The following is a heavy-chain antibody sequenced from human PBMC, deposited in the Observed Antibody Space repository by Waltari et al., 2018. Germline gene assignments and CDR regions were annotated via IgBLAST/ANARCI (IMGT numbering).Heavy chain of an antibody. CDR3: ARGPNLRGIAAANYNWFDP. Sequence: QVQLVQSGAEVKKPGASVKVSCKASGYTFTSYDINWVRQATGQGLEWMGWMNPNSGNTGYAQKFQGRVTMTRNTSISTAYMELSSLRSEDTAVYYCARGPNLRGIAAANYNWFDPWGQGTLVTVSS. V-gene: IGHV1-8*01. CDR1: GYTFTSYD. CDR2: MNPNSGNT. D-gene: IGHD6-13*01. J-gene: IGHJ5*02.